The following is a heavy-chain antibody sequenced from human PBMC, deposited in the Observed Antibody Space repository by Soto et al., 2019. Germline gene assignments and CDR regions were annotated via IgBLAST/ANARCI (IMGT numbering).Heavy chain of an antibody. J-gene: IGHJ4*02. CDR2: ISAYNVNK. CDR3: ARTGGGMAARPLEY. CDR1: GYMFTTYG. D-gene: IGHD6-6*01. Sequence: QVQLMQSGGEVKKPGASVEVSCKASGYMFTTYGISWVRQAPGQGLEWMAWISAYNVNKKYAQKFQDRVTMTIHTSSTTVAMELRNLTSDDTAIYYCARTGGGMAARPLEYWGQGTLVTVSP. V-gene: IGHV1-18*04.